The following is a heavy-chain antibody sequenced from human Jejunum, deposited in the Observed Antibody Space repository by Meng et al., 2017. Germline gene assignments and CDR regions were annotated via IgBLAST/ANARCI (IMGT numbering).Heavy chain of an antibody. D-gene: IGHD1-7*01. CDR2: INPYSGVA. J-gene: IGHJ4*02. CDR1: GYTFTDYY. Sequence: QVQLLQSGPEVRKPWASVKVCCKASGYTFTDYYIHWVRQAPGQGLEWMGRINPYSGVADFAQKFQGRVSMTRDTSITTAYMELRELTSDDTAVYFCAKEKGTGNYEDYWGQGTLVTVSS. CDR3: AKEKGTGNYEDY. V-gene: IGHV1-2*06.